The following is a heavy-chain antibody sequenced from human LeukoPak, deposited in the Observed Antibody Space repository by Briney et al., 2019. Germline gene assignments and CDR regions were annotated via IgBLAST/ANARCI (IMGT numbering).Heavy chain of an antibody. J-gene: IGHJ6*02. V-gene: IGHV5-51*01. Sequence: PGESLKISCKGSGYSFTSYWIGWVRQMPGKGLEWMGIIYPGDSDTRYSPSFQGQVTISADKSVSTAYLQWSSLKASDTAMYYCARRGVAAAGHAHPDIARSGSDPDYYYGMDVWGQGTTVTVSS. CDR2: IYPGDSDT. CDR1: GYSFTSYW. CDR3: ARRGVAAAGHAHPDIARSGSDPDYYYGMDV. D-gene: IGHD6-13*01.